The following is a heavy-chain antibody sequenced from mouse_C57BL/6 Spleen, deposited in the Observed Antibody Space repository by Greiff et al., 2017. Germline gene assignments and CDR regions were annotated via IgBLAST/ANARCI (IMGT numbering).Heavy chain of an antibody. V-gene: IGHV14-2*01. CDR1: GFNIKDYY. D-gene: IGHD1-1*01. CDR2: IDPEDGET. CDR3: ARVVATDFDY. Sequence: EVQLQQSGAELVKPGASVKLSCTASGFNIKDYYMHWVKQRTEQGLEWIGRIDPEDGETKYAPQFPGKGPITADTSSNTAYLHLSSRISEDAAVYYCARVVATDFDYWGQGTTLTVSS. J-gene: IGHJ2*01.